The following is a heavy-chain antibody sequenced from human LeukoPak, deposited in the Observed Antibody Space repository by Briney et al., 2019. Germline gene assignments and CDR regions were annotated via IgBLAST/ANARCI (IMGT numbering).Heavy chain of an antibody. CDR1: GFTFGDYA. J-gene: IGHJ6*03. V-gene: IGHV3-49*04. Sequence: GGSLRLSCTASGFTFGDYAMSWVRQAPGKGLEWVGFIRSKAYGGTTEYAASVKGRFTISRDDSKSIAYLQMNSLKTEDTAVYYCTEGGEGYSYGYDYYYYMDVWGKGTTVTISS. CDR3: TEGGEGYSYGYDYYYYMDV. CDR2: IRSKAYGGTT. D-gene: IGHD5-18*01.